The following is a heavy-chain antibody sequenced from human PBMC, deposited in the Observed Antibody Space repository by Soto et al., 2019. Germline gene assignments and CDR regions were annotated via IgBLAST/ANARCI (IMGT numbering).Heavy chain of an antibody. V-gene: IGHV1-46*01. CDR2: INPSGGST. J-gene: IGHJ5*01. CDR1: GYTFTSYY. D-gene: IGHD2-2*01. Sequence: GASVKVSCKASGYTFTSYYMHWVRQAPGQGLEWMGIINPSGGSTSYAQNVQGRVTLTTDKSSSTTYLELRGLRSDDTAVYYCARGPRYCSTTTCFSGITWFDSWGQGTLVTVSS. CDR3: ARGPRYCSTTTCFSGITWFDS.